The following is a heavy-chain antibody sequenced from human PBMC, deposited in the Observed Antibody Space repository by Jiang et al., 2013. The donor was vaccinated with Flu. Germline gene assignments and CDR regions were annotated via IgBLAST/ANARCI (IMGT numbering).Heavy chain of an antibody. D-gene: IGHD6-13*01. J-gene: IGHJ6*02. CDR3: ARAGYSSSYYYGMDV. Sequence: SGAEVKKPGASVKVSCKASRYTFTSFHMNWVRQAPGHGLEWMGWMNPNSGNTGYAQKFQGRVTMTRNTSISTAYMELSSLRSEDTAVYYCARAGYSSSYYYGMDVWGQGTTVTVSS. V-gene: IGHV1-8*01. CDR1: RYTFTSFH. CDR2: MNPNSGNT.